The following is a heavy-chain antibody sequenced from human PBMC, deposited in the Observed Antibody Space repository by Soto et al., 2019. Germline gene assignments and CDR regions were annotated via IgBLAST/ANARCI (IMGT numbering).Heavy chain of an antibody. Sequence: SETLSLTCAVYGGSFSGYYWSWIRQPPGKGLEWIGEINHSGSTNYNPSLKSRVTISVDTSKNQFSLKLSSVTAADTAVYYCARMYYDFWSGYYDNYWDQGTLVTVSS. V-gene: IGHV4-34*01. D-gene: IGHD3-3*01. CDR3: ARMYYDFWSGYYDNY. CDR2: INHSGST. J-gene: IGHJ4*02. CDR1: GGSFSGYY.